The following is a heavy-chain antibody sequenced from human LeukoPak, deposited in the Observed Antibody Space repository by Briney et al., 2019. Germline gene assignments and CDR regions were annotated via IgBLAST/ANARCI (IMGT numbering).Heavy chain of an antibody. CDR3: ARGPIDIVATTYYYYGMDV. J-gene: IGHJ6*02. CDR2: INHSGST. V-gene: IGHV4-34*01. Sequence: PSETLSLTCAVYGGSFSGYYWSWIPQPPGKGLEWIGEINHSGSTNYNPSLKSRVTISVDTSKNQFSLKLSSVTAADTAVYYCARGPIDIVATTYYYYGMDVWGQGTTVTVSS. D-gene: IGHD5-12*01. CDR1: GGSFSGYY.